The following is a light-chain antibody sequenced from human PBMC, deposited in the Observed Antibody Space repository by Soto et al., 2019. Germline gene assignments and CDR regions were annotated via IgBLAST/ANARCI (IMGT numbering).Light chain of an antibody. Sequence: QSVLTQPASVSGSPGQSITISCTGTSSDVGGYDYVSWYQLHPGKAPKLMIYDVDKRPSGVPGRFSGSKSGNTASLTISGLQAEDEADYYCCSYAGSYSFVFGTGTKVTVL. CDR3: CSYAGSYSFV. J-gene: IGLJ1*01. CDR2: DVD. CDR1: SSDVGGYDY. V-gene: IGLV2-11*01.